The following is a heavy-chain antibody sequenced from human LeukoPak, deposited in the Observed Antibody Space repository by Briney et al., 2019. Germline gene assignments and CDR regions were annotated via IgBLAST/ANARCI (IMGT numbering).Heavy chain of an antibody. CDR2: INPNSGGT. CDR1: GYTFTGYY. Sequence: GASVKVSCTASGYTFTGYYMHWVRQAPGQGLEWMGRINPNSGGTNYAQKFQGRVTMTRDTSISTAYMELSSLRSEDTAVYYCAREGLLFGELLEYNWFDPWGQGTLVTVSS. V-gene: IGHV1-2*06. CDR3: AREGLLFGELLEYNWFDP. J-gene: IGHJ5*02. D-gene: IGHD3-10*02.